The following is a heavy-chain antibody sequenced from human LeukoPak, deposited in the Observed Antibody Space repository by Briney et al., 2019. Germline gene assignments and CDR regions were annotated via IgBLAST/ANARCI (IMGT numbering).Heavy chain of an antibody. V-gene: IGHV3-30*18. Sequence: GRSLRLSCAASGFTFSSYGMHWVRQAPGKGLEWVAVISYDGSNKYYADSVKGRFTISRDNSKNTLYLQMNSLGAEDTAVYYCAKSPSDSSGNYFDYWGQGTLVTVSS. D-gene: IGHD3-22*01. CDR2: ISYDGSNK. CDR3: AKSPSDSSGNYFDY. J-gene: IGHJ4*02. CDR1: GFTFSSYG.